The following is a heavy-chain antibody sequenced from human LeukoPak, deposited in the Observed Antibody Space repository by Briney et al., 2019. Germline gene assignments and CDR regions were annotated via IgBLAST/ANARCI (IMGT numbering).Heavy chain of an antibody. CDR1: GGSISGYY. J-gene: IGHJ4*02. Sequence: PSETLSLTCIVSGGSISGYYWSWIRQPPGGGLEFIGYIHYSGNTYYNPSLKGRVTISMDTSKNQFPLILYSVTAADTAMFYCARSNSGYQKPLDHWGPGALVTISS. D-gene: IGHD3-16*02. CDR2: IHYSGNT. CDR3: ARSNSGYQKPLDH. V-gene: IGHV4-59*01.